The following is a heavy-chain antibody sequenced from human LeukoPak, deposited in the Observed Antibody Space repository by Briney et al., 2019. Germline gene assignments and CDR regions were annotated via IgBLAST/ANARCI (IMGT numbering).Heavy chain of an antibody. J-gene: IGHJ5*02. Sequence: ASVKVSCKASGYIFTSYFMHWVRQAPGQGLELMGLINPSGGGTRYAQKFQGRVTMTRDMSTSTVYMELSSLRSEDTAAYYCARALPHRRLMDTTMEQHWFDPWGQGTLVTVSS. CDR3: ARALPHRRLMDTTMEQHWFDP. CDR2: INPSGGGT. CDR1: GYIFTSYF. V-gene: IGHV1-46*01. D-gene: IGHD5-18*01.